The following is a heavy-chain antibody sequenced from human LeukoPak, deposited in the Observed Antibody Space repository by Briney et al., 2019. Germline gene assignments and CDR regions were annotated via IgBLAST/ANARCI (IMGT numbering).Heavy chain of an antibody. CDR2: IYSGGST. CDR1: GFTVSSNY. D-gene: IGHD4-17*01. Sequence: GGSLRLSCAASGFTVSSNYMSWVRQAPGKGLEWVSVIYSGGSTYYADSVKGRFIISRDNSKNTLYLQMNSLRAEDTAAYYCARVDYGDYGFDYWGQGTLVTVSS. CDR3: ARVDYGDYGFDY. V-gene: IGHV3-66*01. J-gene: IGHJ4*02.